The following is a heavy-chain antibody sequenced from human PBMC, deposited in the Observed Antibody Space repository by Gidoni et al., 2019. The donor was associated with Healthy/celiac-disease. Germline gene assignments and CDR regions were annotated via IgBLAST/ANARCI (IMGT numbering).Heavy chain of an antibody. D-gene: IGHD2-15*01. Sequence: TNYNPSLKSRVTISVDKSKNQFSLKLSSVTAADTAVYYCAREKVVVVAAYYYYYGMDVWGQGTTVTVSS. CDR3: AREKVVVVAAYYYYYGMDV. V-gene: IGHV4-4*02. CDR2: T. J-gene: IGHJ6*02.